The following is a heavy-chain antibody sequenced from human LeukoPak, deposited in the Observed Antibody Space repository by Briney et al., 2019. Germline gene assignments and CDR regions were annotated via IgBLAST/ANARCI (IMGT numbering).Heavy chain of an antibody. CDR1: GFTFSSYA. J-gene: IGHJ4*02. Sequence: PGGSLRLSCAASGFTFSSYAMSWVRQAPGKGLEWVSAISGSGGSTYYADSVKGRFTISRDNSKNTLYLQMNILRAEDTAVYYCAKERDIVVVVAGVGGYWGQGTLVTVSS. V-gene: IGHV3-23*01. CDR3: AKERDIVVVVAGVGGY. CDR2: ISGSGGST. D-gene: IGHD2-15*01.